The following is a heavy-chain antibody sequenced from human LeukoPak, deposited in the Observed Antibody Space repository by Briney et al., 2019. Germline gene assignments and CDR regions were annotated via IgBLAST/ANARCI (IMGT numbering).Heavy chain of an antibody. CDR1: GFTFSSYG. J-gene: IGHJ6*02. V-gene: IGHV3-30*18. CDR3: AKDRGYGSDYYYGMDV. CDR2: ISYDGSSK. D-gene: IGHD3-10*01. Sequence: QPGRSLSLSCVASGFTFSSYGMHWVRQAPGKGLEWVAVISYDGSSKYYADSVKGRFTISRDNSKNTLYLQMNSLRAEDTAVYYCAKDRGYGSDYYYGMDVWGQGTTVTVSS.